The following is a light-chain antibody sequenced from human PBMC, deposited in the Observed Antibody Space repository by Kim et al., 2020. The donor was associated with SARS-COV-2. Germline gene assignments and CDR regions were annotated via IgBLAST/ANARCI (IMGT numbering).Light chain of an antibody. Sequence: QSALTQPASVSGSPGQSITISCTGPSSDVGSYNLVSWYQHHPGKVPIVVIYEVNKRPSGVSYRFSGSKSGNTASLTISGLQAEDEADYYCCAHAPSSTFVLFVGGTKLTVL. J-gene: IGLJ3*02. CDR2: EVN. CDR1: SSDVGSYNL. V-gene: IGLV2-23*02. CDR3: CAHAPSSTFVL.